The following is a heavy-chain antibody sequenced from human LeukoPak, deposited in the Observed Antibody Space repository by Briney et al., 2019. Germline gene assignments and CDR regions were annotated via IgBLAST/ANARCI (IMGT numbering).Heavy chain of an antibody. CDR3: AIRFSRGSGSAIDY. D-gene: IGHD3-10*01. Sequence: ASVKVSCKASGYTFTSYDINWVRQATGQGLEWMGWMNPNSANTGYAQNFQGRVTMTRNTSISTAYMELSSLRSEDTAMYYCAIRFSRGSGSAIDYWGQGTLVTVSS. V-gene: IGHV1-8*01. J-gene: IGHJ4*02. CDR1: GYTFTSYD. CDR2: MNPNSANT.